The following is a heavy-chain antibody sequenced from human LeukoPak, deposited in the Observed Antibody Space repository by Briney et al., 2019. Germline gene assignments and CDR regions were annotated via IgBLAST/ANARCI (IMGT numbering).Heavy chain of an antibody. CDR2: IIPILGIA. J-gene: IGHJ6*02. CDR3: ASSGAYYYYGMDV. Sequence: ASVTVSCKASGGTFSSYAISWVRQAPGQGLEWMGRIIPILGIANYAQKFQGRVTITADKSTSTAYMELSSLRSEDTAVYYCASSGAYYYYGMDVWGQGTTATVSS. CDR1: GGTFSSYA. D-gene: IGHD2-15*01. V-gene: IGHV1-69*04.